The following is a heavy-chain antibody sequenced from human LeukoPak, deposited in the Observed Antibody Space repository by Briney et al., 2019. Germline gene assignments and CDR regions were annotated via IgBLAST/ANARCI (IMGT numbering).Heavy chain of an antibody. CDR1: GFTFSDYY. Sequence: GGSLRLSCAASGFTFSDYYMSWIRQAPGKGLEWVSYISSSSSYTNYADSVKGRFTISRDNAKNSLYLQMNSLRAEDTAVYYCARVRDKSDYYLSGFDYWGQGTLVTVSS. CDR3: ARVRDKSDYYLSGFDY. J-gene: IGHJ4*02. CDR2: ISSSSSYT. D-gene: IGHD3-22*01. V-gene: IGHV3-11*06.